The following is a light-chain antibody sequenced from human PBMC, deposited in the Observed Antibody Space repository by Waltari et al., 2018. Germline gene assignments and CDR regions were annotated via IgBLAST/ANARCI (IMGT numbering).Light chain of an antibody. CDR2: EVI. J-gene: IGLJ1*01. CDR3: CSYAGLGTYV. Sequence: QSALTQPASVSGNPGQSITIPCTGTPSDVGNYDLVSWYQHHPGKAPKLLICEVIKRPSGVSSRFSGSKSGSMASLTISGLQPDDEADYYCCSYAGLGTYVFGSGTKVTVL. CDR1: PSDVGNYDL. V-gene: IGLV2-23*02.